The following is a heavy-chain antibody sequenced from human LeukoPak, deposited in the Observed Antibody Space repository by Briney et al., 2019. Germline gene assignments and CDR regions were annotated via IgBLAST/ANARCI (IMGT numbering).Heavy chain of an antibody. J-gene: IGHJ3*02. CDR1: GFTFSDYY. D-gene: IGHD1-7*01. V-gene: IGHV3-11*01. Sequence: GGSLRLSCAASGFTFSDYYMGWIRQAPGKGLEWLSYFSGSGTIIFYADSVKGRFTISRDNAQNSLDLHMTSLRAEDTAVYYCGRDFGLIGTKRSFDIWGQGTMVTVSS. CDR3: GRDFGLIGTKRSFDI. CDR2: FSGSGTII.